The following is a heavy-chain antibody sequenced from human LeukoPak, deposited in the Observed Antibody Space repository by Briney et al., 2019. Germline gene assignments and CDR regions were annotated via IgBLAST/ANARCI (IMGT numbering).Heavy chain of an antibody. J-gene: IGHJ4*02. CDR2: ISGSGGST. CDR1: GFTVSSNY. CDR3: AKGARWFGGVNDYFDY. V-gene: IGHV3-23*01. D-gene: IGHD3-16*01. Sequence: PGGSLRLSCAASGFTVSSNYMSWVRQAPGKGLEWVSAISGSGGSTYYADSVKGRFTISRDNSKNTLYLQMNSLRAEDTAVYYCAKGARWFGGVNDYFDYWGQGTLVTVSS.